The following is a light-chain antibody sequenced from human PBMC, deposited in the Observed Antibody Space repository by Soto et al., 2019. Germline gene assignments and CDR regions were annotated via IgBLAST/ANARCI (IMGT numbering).Light chain of an antibody. CDR3: QQSYSVTWT. CDR2: DTS. J-gene: IGKJ1*01. CDR1: QSINTY. V-gene: IGKV1-39*01. Sequence: DIQMTQSPSSLSASVGDRVTITCRASQSINTYLNWYQQKPGKAPRVLIYDTSSMKSGVPSRFSGSGSETEFTLTISSLQPEDTATYYCQQSYSVTWTFGQGTKVEFK.